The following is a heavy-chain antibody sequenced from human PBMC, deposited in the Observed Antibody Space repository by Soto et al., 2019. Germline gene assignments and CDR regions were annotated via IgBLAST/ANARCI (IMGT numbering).Heavy chain of an antibody. D-gene: IGHD6-19*01. J-gene: IGHJ4*02. V-gene: IGHV3-23*01. Sequence: EVQLLESGGGLVQPGGSLTLSCGASGFTFGRYAMMWVRQTPGKGLEWVSFISGSGDNTYYGESVKGRFTISSDNSRNTLFLHMASLRTDDTAVYYCAKTSAPRTLGLATRWGQGTPVSVSS. CDR1: GFTFGRYA. CDR3: AKTSAPRTLGLATR. CDR2: ISGSGDNT.